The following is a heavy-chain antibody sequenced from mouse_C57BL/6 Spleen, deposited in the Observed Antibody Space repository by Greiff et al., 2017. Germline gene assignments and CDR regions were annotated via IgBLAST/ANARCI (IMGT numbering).Heavy chain of an antibody. CDR3: ASGYYGSSPRFAY. D-gene: IGHD1-1*01. J-gene: IGHJ3*01. Sequence: QVQLKESGPGLVAPSQSLSITCTVSGFSLTSYGVDWVRQSPGKGLEWLGVIWGVGSTNYNSALKSRLSISKDNSKSQVFLKMNSLHTDDTAMYYCASGYYGSSPRFAYWGQGTLVTVSA. CDR2: IWGVGST. V-gene: IGHV2-6*01. CDR1: GFSLTSYG.